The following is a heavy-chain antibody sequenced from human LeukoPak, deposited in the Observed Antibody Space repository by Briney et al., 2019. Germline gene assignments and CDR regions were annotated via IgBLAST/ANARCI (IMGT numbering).Heavy chain of an antibody. CDR3: GRGGGGVYYDSSGYYY. V-gene: IGHV1-69*04. CDR1: GGTFSSYA. CDR2: IIPILGIA. J-gene: IGHJ4*02. Sequence: SVKVSCKASGGTFSSYAISWVRQAPGQGLEWMGRIIPILGIANYAQKFQGRVTITADKSTSTAYMELSSLRSEDTAVYYCGRGGGGVYYDSSGYYYWGQGTLVTVSS. D-gene: IGHD3-22*01.